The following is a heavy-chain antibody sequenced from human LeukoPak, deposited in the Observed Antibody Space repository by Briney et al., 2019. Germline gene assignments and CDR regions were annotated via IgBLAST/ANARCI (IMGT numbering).Heavy chain of an antibody. Sequence: PGGSLRLSCTASGFTFGDYAMSWIRQPPGKGLEWIGEINHSGSTNYNPSLKSRVTISVDTSKNQFSLKLSSVTAADTAVYYCARGKGYSYGFSPSDYWGQGPLVTVSS. CDR1: GFTFGDYA. D-gene: IGHD5-18*01. J-gene: IGHJ4*02. V-gene: IGHV4-34*01. CDR3: ARGKGYSYGFSPSDY. CDR2: INHSGST.